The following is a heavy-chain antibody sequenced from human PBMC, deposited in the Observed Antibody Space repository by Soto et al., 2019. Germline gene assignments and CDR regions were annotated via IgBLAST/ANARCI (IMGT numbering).Heavy chain of an antibody. J-gene: IGHJ6*02. CDR2: IYYSGST. Sequence: SETLSLTCTVSGGSVSSGSYYWSWIRQPPGKGLEWIGYIYYSGSTNYNPSLKSRVTISVDTSKNQFSLKLSSVAAADTAVYYCARNTVFRDYDFWSGYYNDYYYGMDVWGQGTTVTVSS. CDR1: GGSVSSGSYY. V-gene: IGHV4-61*01. CDR3: ARNTVFRDYDFWSGYYNDYYYGMDV. D-gene: IGHD3-3*01.